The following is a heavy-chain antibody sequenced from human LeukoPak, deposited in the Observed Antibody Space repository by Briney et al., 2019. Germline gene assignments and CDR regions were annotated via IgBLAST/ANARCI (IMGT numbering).Heavy chain of an antibody. CDR1: GGSISSGDYF. CDR3: AREAVVPAAMGYFDY. Sequence: SQTLSLTCTVSGGSISSGDYFWSWIRQPPGKGLEWIGYIYYSGSTYYNPSLKSRVTISVDTSKNQFSLKVSSVTAADTAVYYCAREAVVPAAMGYFDYWGQGTLVTVSS. J-gene: IGHJ4*02. D-gene: IGHD2-2*01. CDR2: IYYSGST. V-gene: IGHV4-30-4*08.